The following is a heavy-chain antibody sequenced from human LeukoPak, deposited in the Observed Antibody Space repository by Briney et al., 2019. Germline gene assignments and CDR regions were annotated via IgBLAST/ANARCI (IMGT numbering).Heavy chain of an antibody. J-gene: IGHJ4*02. Sequence: SSETLSLTCTVSGGSISSYYWSWIRQPPGKGLEWIGYIYYSGSTNYNPSLKSRVTISVDTSKTQFSLKLSSVTAADTAVYYCAVGYCSSTSCPFDYWGQGTLVTVSS. V-gene: IGHV4-59*08. D-gene: IGHD2-2*01. CDR3: AVGYCSSTSCPFDY. CDR2: IYYSGST. CDR1: GGSISSYY.